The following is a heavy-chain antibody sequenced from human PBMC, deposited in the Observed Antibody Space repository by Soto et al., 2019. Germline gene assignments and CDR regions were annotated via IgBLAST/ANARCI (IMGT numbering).Heavy chain of an antibody. J-gene: IGHJ3*01. CDR2: MTYDGATE. CDR1: GFTFSDYV. CDR3: ARVRLSIAVNDALDV. V-gene: IGHV3-30*14. Sequence: QVRLVESGGGVVQPGTSLILSCAASGFTFSDYVIHWVRQAAGKGLEWVASMTYDGATEYYADSVKGRFTMSRDNSKRALSLQMNSLRPDDTAVYYCARVRLSIAVNDALDVWGQGTTVTVSS. D-gene: IGHD3-3*02.